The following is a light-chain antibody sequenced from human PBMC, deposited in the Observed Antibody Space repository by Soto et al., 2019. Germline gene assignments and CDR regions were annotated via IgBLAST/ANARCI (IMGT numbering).Light chain of an antibody. CDR2: GDN. CDR1: ALTKKN. CDR3: YSTASSNSRGV. V-gene: IGLV3-10*01. J-gene: IGLJ2*01. Sequence: SYELTQPPSVSVSPGQTARLTCSGDALTKKNVYWYQQRSGQAPVLVIYGDNKLPSGIPESFSVSSSGTVATLTISGAHVEDEADSFCYSTASSNSRGVFGRGTKLTVL.